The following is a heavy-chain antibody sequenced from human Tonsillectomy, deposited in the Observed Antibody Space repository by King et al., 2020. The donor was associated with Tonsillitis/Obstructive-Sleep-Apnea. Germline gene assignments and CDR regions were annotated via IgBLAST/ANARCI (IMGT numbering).Heavy chain of an antibody. J-gene: IGHJ2*01. CDR1: GFTFSIYA. D-gene: IGHD3-3*01. CDR3: AKDGKLELRFLKQISWYFDL. CDR2: ISGSGGST. V-gene: IGHV3-23*04. Sequence: VQLVESGGGLVQPGGSLRLSCAASGFTFSIYAMTWVRQSPGKGLEWVSAISGSGGSTYYADSVKGRFTISRDNSKNTLYLQMNSLRAEDTAVYYCAKDGKLELRFLKQISWYFDLWGRGTLVTVSS.